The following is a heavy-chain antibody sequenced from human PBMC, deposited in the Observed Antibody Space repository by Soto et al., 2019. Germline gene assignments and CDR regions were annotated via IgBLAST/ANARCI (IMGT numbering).Heavy chain of an antibody. J-gene: IGHJ6*02. V-gene: IGHV1-8*01. D-gene: IGHD1-7*01. CDR3: ARWPPRRSWNYRGSPWRVGMDV. Sequence: ASVKVSCKASGYTFTSYDINWVRQVTGQGLEWMGWMNPNSGNTGYAQKFQGRVTMTRNTSISTAYMELSSLRSEDTAVYYCARWPPRRSWNYRGSPWRVGMDVWGQGTKVTVSS. CDR1: GYTFTSYD. CDR2: MNPNSGNT.